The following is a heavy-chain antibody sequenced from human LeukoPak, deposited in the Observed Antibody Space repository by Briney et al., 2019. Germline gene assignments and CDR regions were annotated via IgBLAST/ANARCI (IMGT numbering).Heavy chain of an antibody. CDR2: IYTSGST. Sequence: SQTLSLTCTVSGGSISSGLYYWSWIRQPAGKGLEWIGRIYTSGSTNYNPSLKSRVTISVDTSKNQFSLKLSSVTAADTAVYYCARTPGVGATTDDAFDVWGQGTMVTVSS. CDR3: ARTPGVGATTDDAFDV. J-gene: IGHJ3*01. V-gene: IGHV4-61*02. D-gene: IGHD1-26*01. CDR1: GGSISSGLYY.